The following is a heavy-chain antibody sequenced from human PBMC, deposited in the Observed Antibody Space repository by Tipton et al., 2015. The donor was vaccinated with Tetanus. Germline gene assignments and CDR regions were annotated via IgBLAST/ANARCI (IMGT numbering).Heavy chain of an antibody. CDR1: GFTFSAYY. V-gene: IGHV3-11*01. CDR2: ISHTGTTT. J-gene: IGHJ6*02. D-gene: IGHD6-6*01. Sequence: GSLRLSCAASGFTFSAYYMSWIRLAPGKGLEWISYISHTGTTTYYSASVMGRFTVSRDNTKNSLYLAINSLRAEDTAVYYCARSESRIAPRIPWGMDIWGQGTTVTFSS. CDR3: ARSESRIAPRIPWGMDI.